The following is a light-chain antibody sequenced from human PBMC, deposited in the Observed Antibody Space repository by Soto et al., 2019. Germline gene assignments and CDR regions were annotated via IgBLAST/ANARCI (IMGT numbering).Light chain of an antibody. V-gene: IGKV1-5*01. CDR3: RQYNNFWT. CDR1: QSLSSR. CDR2: DAS. Sequence: DIHMTQSPSTLSASVGDRVTITCRASQSLSSRLAWYQQKPGKAPELLIYDASSLKSGVPSRFSGSESGTEFTLTISSLQPDDFATYYCRQYNNFWTVGQGTKVDIK. J-gene: IGKJ1*01.